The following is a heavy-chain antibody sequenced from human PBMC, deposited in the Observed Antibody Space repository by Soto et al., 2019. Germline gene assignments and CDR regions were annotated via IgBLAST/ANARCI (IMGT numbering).Heavy chain of an antibody. D-gene: IGHD3-10*01. Sequence: GGSLRLSCAASGFTVSSNYMSWVRQAPGKGLEWVGRIRNKAHSYSTTYAASVKGRLTLSRDDSNNSVYLQMNSLRAEDTAVYYCATRGDYYYGSGSFFWGYWGQGTLVTVSS. CDR1: GFTVSSNY. CDR2: IRNKAHSYST. V-gene: IGHV3-72*01. CDR3: ATRGDYYYGSGSFFWGY. J-gene: IGHJ4*02.